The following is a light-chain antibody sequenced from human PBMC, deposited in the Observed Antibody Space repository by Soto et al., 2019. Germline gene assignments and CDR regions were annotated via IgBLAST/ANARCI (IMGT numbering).Light chain of an antibody. CDR3: QQYHTYSWT. V-gene: IGKV1-5*03. J-gene: IGKJ1*01. Sequence: DIQMTQSPSTLSGSVGDRVTTTCRASQTISSWLAWYQQKPGKAPKLLIYKASTLKSGVPSRFSGSGSGTEITLTISSLQPDDFATYYCQQYHTYSWTFGQGTKVDIK. CDR2: KAS. CDR1: QTISSW.